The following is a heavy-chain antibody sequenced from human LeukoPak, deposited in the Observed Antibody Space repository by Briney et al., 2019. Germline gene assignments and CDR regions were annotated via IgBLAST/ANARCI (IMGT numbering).Heavy chain of an antibody. CDR1: GFTVSSYG. CDR3: AKDQDRSGWFFQANDAFDI. Sequence: GGSLRLSCAASGFTVSSYGMTWVRQAPGKGLQWVSSFSGTGGSTYYADSVKGRFTISRDNSKNTLYLQMNSLRAEDTAVYYCAKDQDRSGWFFQANDAFDIWGQGTMVTVSS. J-gene: IGHJ3*02. CDR2: FSGTGGST. V-gene: IGHV3-23*01. D-gene: IGHD6-19*01.